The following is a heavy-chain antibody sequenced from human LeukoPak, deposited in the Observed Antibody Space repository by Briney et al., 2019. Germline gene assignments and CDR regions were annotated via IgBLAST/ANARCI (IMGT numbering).Heavy chain of an antibody. Sequence: ASVKVSRKASGYTFTSYAMHWVRQAPGQRLEWMGWINAGNGNTKYSQKFQGRVTITRDTSASTAYMELSSLRSEDTAVYYCARGGIPGIAAAGLDPWGQGTLVTVSS. CDR2: INAGNGNT. CDR1: GYTFTSYA. CDR3: ARGGIPGIAAAGLDP. V-gene: IGHV1-3*01. J-gene: IGHJ5*02. D-gene: IGHD6-13*01.